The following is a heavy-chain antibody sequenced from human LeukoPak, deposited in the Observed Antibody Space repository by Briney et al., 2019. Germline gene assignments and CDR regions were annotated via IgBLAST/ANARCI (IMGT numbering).Heavy chain of an antibody. D-gene: IGHD1-14*01. CDR3: ARDLPLSISSDAFDI. J-gene: IGHJ3*02. V-gene: IGHV4-61*02. CDR1: GGSISSGSYY. CDR2: IYTSGST. Sequence: SQTLSLTCTVSGGSISSGSYYWSWIRQPAGKGLEWIGRIYTSGSTNYNPSLKSRVTMSVDTSKNQFSLKLSSVTAADTAVYYCARDLPLSISSDAFDICGQGTMVTVSS.